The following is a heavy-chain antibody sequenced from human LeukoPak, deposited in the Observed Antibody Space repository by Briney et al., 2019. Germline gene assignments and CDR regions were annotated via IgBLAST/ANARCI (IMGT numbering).Heavy chain of an antibody. Sequence: GGSLRLSCAASGFTFSSYSMNWVRQAPGKGLEWVSSISSSSSYIYYADSVKGRFTISRDNAKNSLYLQMNSLRAEDTAVYYCARDRGKWELSAWYFDYWGQGTLVTVSS. V-gene: IGHV3-21*01. CDR3: ARDRGKWELSAWYFDY. CDR2: ISSSSSYI. D-gene: IGHD1-26*01. CDR1: GFTFSSYS. J-gene: IGHJ4*02.